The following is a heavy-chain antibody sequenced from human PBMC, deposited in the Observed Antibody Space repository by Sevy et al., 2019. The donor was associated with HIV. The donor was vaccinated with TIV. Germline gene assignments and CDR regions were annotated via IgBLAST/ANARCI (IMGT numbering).Heavy chain of an antibody. CDR3: ARGSEQPGPEFDY. J-gene: IGHJ4*02. D-gene: IGHD6-13*01. Sequence: GGSLRLSCAASGFTFSSYSMNWVRQAPGKGLEWVSYISSSSSTVYYADSVKGRFTISRDNAKNSLYLQMNSLRDEDTAVYYCARGSEQPGPEFDYWGQGTLVTVSS. V-gene: IGHV3-48*02. CDR1: GFTFSSYS. CDR2: ISSSSSTV.